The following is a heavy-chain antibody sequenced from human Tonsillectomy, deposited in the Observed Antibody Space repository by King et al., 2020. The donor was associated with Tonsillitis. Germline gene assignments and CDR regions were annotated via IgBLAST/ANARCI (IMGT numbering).Heavy chain of an antibody. V-gene: IGHV3-15*01. Sequence: EVQLVESGGGSVRPGGSVRLSCAASGFTFNNAWMSWVRQAPGKGLEWVGLIKRKIDGGTTDYATPVKGRFTISRDESKNTLYLQMNSLKTEDTAVYYCTTLWYFYHRYDYLGQGTLVSFSS. J-gene: IGHJ4*02. CDR3: TTLWYFYHRYDY. D-gene: IGHD3-10*01. CDR2: IKRKIDGGTT. CDR1: GFTFNNAW.